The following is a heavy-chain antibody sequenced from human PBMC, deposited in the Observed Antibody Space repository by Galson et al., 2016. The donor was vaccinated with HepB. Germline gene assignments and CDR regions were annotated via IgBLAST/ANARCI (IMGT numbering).Heavy chain of an antibody. CDR2: IKQDGSEM. CDR1: GFTFSGFW. D-gene: IGHD2-2*01. V-gene: IGHV3-7*01. Sequence: SLRLSCAASGFTFSGFWMSWVRQAPGKGLEWVANIKQDGSEMYYVDSVKGRFTISRDNAKNSLYLQMNSLRAEDTAVYYCARVYCSSTSCQPGAYWGQGTLCTVSS. J-gene: IGHJ4*02. CDR3: ARVYCSSTSCQPGAY.